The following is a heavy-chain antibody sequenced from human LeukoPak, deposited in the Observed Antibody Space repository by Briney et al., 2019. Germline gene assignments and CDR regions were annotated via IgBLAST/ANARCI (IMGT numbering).Heavy chain of an antibody. D-gene: IGHD5-12*01. V-gene: IGHV3-30*04. CDR1: GFTFSTYA. Sequence: PGGSLRLSCAASGFTFSTYAIHWVRQAPGKGLEWVAVISFDGVNTFYADSVKGRFTISRDNAKNSLYLQMNSLRAEDTAVYYRARVTVATISEAFDIGGQGTMVTVSS. CDR2: ISFDGVNT. CDR3: ARVTVATISEAFDI. J-gene: IGHJ3*02.